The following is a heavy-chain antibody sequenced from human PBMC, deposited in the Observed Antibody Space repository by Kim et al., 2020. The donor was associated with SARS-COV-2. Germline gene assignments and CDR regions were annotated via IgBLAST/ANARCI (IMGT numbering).Heavy chain of an antibody. J-gene: IGHJ4*02. V-gene: IGHV1-46*01. D-gene: IGHD6-13*01. CDR3: ARDRYTRSYSSSWYGVPGS. CDR1: GYTFTSYY. Sequence: ASVKVSCKASGYTFTSYYMHWVRQAPGQGLEWMGIINPSGGSTSYAQKFQGRVTMTRDTSTSTVYMELSSLRSEDTAVYYCARDRYTRSYSSSWYGVPGSWGQGTLVTVSS. CDR2: INPSGGST.